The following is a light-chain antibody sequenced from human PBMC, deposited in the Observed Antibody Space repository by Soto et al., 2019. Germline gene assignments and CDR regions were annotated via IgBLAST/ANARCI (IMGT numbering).Light chain of an antibody. Sequence: EIVLTQSPATLSLSPGERATLSCRASQSVSSYLAWYQQKPGQAPRLLIYDASNRATGIPARFSGSGSGTDFTLAISGLEPEDFGVYYCQQRSNWPPLTFGGGTKVEIK. CDR1: QSVSSY. CDR3: QQRSNWPPLT. V-gene: IGKV3-11*01. CDR2: DAS. J-gene: IGKJ4*01.